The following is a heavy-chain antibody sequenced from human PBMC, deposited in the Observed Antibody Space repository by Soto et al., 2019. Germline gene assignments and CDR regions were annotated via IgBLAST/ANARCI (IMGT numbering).Heavy chain of an antibody. D-gene: IGHD3-16*01. J-gene: IGHJ3*02. Sequence: EVQLVESGGGLVQPGRSLRLSCAASGFTFDDYAMHWVRQAPGKGLEWVSGLSWNSGSIGYADSVKGRFTISRDNAKNSLYLQMNSLRAEDTALYYCAKDISSWADAFDIWGQGTMVTVSS. CDR1: GFTFDDYA. V-gene: IGHV3-9*01. CDR2: LSWNSGSI. CDR3: AKDISSWADAFDI.